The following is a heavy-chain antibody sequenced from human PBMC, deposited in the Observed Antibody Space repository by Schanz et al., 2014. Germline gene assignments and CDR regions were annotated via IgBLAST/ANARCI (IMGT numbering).Heavy chain of an antibody. Sequence: QVQLLQSGAEVKKPGASMKVSCKASGYTFTTYYMLWVRQAPGQGLEWMGIINPSGGSTRYGQKFQGRITVTTDTSTSTVYLELSSLRSDATAVYYCARAKRFGDMDVWGQGTTVTVSS. CDR2: INPSGGST. CDR3: ARAKRFGDMDV. D-gene: IGHD3-10*01. J-gene: IGHJ6*02. CDR1: GYTFTTYY. V-gene: IGHV1-46*01.